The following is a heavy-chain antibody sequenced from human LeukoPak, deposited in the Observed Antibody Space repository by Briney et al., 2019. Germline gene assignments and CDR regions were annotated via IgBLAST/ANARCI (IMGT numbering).Heavy chain of an antibody. Sequence: SETLSLTCTLSGGSISSTGYYWGWIRQPPGKGLEWIGTIYYSGSTYYNPSLKSRVTISVDTSKNQFSLKLSSVTAADTAVYYCARQGYSIPKGYFDYWGQGTLVTVSS. J-gene: IGHJ4*02. CDR1: GGSISSTGYY. CDR3: ARQGYSIPKGYFDY. D-gene: IGHD3-3*02. CDR2: IYYSGST. V-gene: IGHV4-39*01.